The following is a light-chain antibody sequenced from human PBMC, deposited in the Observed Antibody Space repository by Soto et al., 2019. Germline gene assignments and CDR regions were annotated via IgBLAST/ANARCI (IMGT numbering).Light chain of an antibody. Sequence: DIQMSQCPSSLSASVGDRVTITCRASQGISNYLAWYQQKPGKFPKLLIHTASTLQSGVPSRFSGSGSGTDFTLTISSLQPEDVATYYCQKYYSAPPITFGQGTRLEIK. CDR3: QKYYSAPPIT. CDR1: QGISNY. J-gene: IGKJ5*01. CDR2: TAS. V-gene: IGKV1-27*01.